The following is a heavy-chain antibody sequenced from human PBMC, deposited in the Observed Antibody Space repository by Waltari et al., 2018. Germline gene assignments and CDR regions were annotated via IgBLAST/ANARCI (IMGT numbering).Heavy chain of an antibody. Sequence: EVQLVESGGGVVRPGGSLRLSCAASGFTFDDHAMSWVRQAPGKGLEWVSDISWNGRTIDYADSVRGRFTISRDNAQNSLYLQMNSLRVEDTALYYCARRNQLPPYYYMDVWGKGTTVTISS. J-gene: IGHJ6*03. CDR1: GFTFDDHA. V-gene: IGHV3-20*04. CDR3: ARRNQLPPYYYMDV. CDR2: ISWNGRTI. D-gene: IGHD2-2*01.